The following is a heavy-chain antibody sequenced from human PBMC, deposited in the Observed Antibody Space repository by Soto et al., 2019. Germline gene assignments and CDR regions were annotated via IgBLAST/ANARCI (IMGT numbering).Heavy chain of an antibody. D-gene: IGHD3-10*01. J-gene: IGHJ1*01. CDR1: GFTFSSYG. V-gene: IGHV3-33*01. Sequence: QVQLVESGGGVVQPGRSLRLSCAVSGFTFSSYGMHWVRQAPGKGLEWVAVIWYDGSNQFYADSVKGRFTISRDNSKKTLYLQMNSLRADDTAVYYCARNLRGGASAYFQHWDQGTLVTVSS. CDR3: ARNLRGGASAYFQH. CDR2: IWYDGSNQ.